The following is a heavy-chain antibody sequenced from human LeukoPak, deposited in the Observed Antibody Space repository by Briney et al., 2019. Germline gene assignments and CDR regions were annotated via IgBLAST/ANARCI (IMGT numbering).Heavy chain of an antibody. J-gene: IGHJ3*02. V-gene: IGHV3-33*01. D-gene: IGHD3-22*01. CDR3: VRESMIVVVRYAFDI. CDR2: IWYDGSNK. CDR1: GFTFSNYG. Sequence: GGSLRLSCAASGFTFSNYGMHWVRQAPGKGLEWVAVIWYDGSNKYYADSVKGRFTISRDNSKNTLYLQMNSLRAEDTAVYYCVRESMIVVVRYAFDIWGQGTMVTVSS.